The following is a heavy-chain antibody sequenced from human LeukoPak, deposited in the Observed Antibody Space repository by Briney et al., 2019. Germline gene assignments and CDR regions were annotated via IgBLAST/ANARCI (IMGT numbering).Heavy chain of an antibody. J-gene: IGHJ4*02. CDR2: IIPIFGTA. V-gene: IGHV1-69*13. CDR1: GGTFSSYA. CDR3: AGWARTYPNSYAYDY. D-gene: IGHD5-18*01. Sequence: SVKVSCKASGGTFSSYAISWVRQAPGQGLEWMGGIIPIFGTANYAQKFQGRVTITADESTSTAYMELSTLRSEDTAVYYCAGWARTYPNSYAYDYWGQGTLVIVSS.